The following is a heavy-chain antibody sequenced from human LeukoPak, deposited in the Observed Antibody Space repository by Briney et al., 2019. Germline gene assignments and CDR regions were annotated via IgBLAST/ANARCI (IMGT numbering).Heavy chain of an antibody. D-gene: IGHD3-3*01. CDR1: GYTFTSYD. CDR2: MNPNSGNT. V-gene: IGHV1-8*01. J-gene: IGHJ6*03. Sequence: ASVKVSCKASGYTFTSYDINWVRQAPGQGLEWMGWMNPNSGNTGYAQKFQGRVTMTRNTSISTAYMELSSLRSEETAAYYCARNVLRFLEWTIPPGYYYYYMDVWGKGTTVTVSS. CDR3: ARNVLRFLEWTIPPGYYYYYMDV.